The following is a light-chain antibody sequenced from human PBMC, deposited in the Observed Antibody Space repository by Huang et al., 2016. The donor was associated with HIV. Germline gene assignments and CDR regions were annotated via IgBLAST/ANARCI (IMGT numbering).Light chain of an antibody. CDR2: AAS. Sequence: DIQMTQSPSSLSASVGDRVTITCRASQSISSYLNWYKQKPGKDPKLLIYAASSLQSGVPSRFSGSGSGTDFTLTISSLQPEDFATYYCQQSYSTLRYTFGQGTKLEIK. J-gene: IGKJ2*01. V-gene: IGKV1-39*01. CDR1: QSISSY. CDR3: QQSYSTLRYT.